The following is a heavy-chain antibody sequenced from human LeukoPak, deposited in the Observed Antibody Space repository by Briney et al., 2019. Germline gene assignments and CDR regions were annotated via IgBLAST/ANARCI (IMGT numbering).Heavy chain of an antibody. Sequence: SETLSLTCTVSGGSISSSSYYWGWIRQPPGKGLEWIGSIYHSGSTYYNPSLKSRVTISVDTSKNQFSLKLSSVTAADTAVYYCARRVRGVPFDYWGQGTLVTVSS. V-gene: IGHV4-39*01. CDR3: ARRVRGVPFDY. J-gene: IGHJ4*02. D-gene: IGHD3-10*01. CDR2: IYHSGST. CDR1: GGSISSSSYY.